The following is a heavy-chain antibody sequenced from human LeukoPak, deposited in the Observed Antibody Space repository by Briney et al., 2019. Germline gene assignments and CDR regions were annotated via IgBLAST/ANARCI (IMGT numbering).Heavy chain of an antibody. Sequence: ASETLSLTCTVSGGSISSYYWSWIRQPPGKGLEWIGYIYYSGSTNYHTSLESRVTISVDTSKNQFSLKLSSVTAADTAVYYCAKGGSTNFYYGDVWGQGTTVTVSS. D-gene: IGHD2/OR15-2a*01. CDR2: IYYSGST. V-gene: IGHV4-59*01. CDR3: AKGGSTNFYYGDV. CDR1: GGSISSYY. J-gene: IGHJ6*02.